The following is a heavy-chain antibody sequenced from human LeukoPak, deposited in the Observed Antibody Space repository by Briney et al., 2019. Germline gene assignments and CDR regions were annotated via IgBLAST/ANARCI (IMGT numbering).Heavy chain of an antibody. J-gene: IGHJ3*02. Sequence: GGSLRLSCAASGFTFSSYWMYWIRQAPGKGLVWVSRINSDARNTNYADSVQGRFTISRDNAKNTLYLQMNSLRVEDTAVYYCASGIGVGDSFDIWGQGTMVTVSS. CDR1: GFTFSSYW. V-gene: IGHV3-74*01. CDR3: ASGIGVGDSFDI. D-gene: IGHD3-3*01. CDR2: INSDARNT.